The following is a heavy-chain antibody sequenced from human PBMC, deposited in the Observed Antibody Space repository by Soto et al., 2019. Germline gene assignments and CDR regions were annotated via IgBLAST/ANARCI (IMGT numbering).Heavy chain of an antibody. CDR2: IYPSDSYT. V-gene: IGHV5-10-1*01. Sequence: GESLKISCKGSGYTFTDYWIGWVRQLPGKGLEWMGIIYPSDSYTNYSPSFQGHVTISADKSISTAYLQWSSLKASDTAMYYCARNYDSSGYYDSHFDYWGQGTLVTVSS. D-gene: IGHD3-22*01. CDR3: ARNYDSSGYYDSHFDY. CDR1: GYTFTDYW. J-gene: IGHJ4*02.